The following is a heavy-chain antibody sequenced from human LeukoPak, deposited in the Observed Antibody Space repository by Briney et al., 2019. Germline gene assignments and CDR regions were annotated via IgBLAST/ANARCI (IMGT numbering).Heavy chain of an antibody. CDR3: ARSGWYRIDYFDY. V-gene: IGHV1-8*03. D-gene: IGHD6-19*01. J-gene: IGHJ4*02. CDR1: GYTFTGYY. Sequence: GASVKVSCKASGYTFTGYYMHWVRQATGQGLEWMGWMNPNSGNTGYAQKFQGRVTITRNTSISTAYMELSSLRSEDTAVYYCARSGWYRIDYFDYWGQGTLVTVSS. CDR2: MNPNSGNT.